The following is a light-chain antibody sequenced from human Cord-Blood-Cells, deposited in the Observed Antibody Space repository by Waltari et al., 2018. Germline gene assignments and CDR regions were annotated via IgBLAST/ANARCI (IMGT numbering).Light chain of an antibody. CDR2: EVS. CDR3: SSYAGSNNLYV. V-gene: IGLV2-8*01. CDR1: RSHVGGYNY. Sequence: QSALTQPPSASGSPGQSVTISCTGTRSHVGGYNYVSWYQQHPGKAPKHMIYEVSKRPSGVPDRFSGSKSGNTASLTVSGLQAEDEADYYCSSYAGSNNLYVFGTGTKVTVL. J-gene: IGLJ1*01.